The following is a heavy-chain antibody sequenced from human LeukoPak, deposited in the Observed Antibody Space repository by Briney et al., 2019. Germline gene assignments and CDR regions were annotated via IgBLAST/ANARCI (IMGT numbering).Heavy chain of an antibody. CDR2: ITPIFGTA. CDR1: GGTFSSYA. J-gene: IGHJ4*02. D-gene: IGHD5-12*01. V-gene: IGHV1-69*05. Sequence: SVKVSCKASGGTFSSYAISWVRQAPGQGLEWMGRITPIFGTANYAQKFQGRVTITTDESTSTAYMELSSLRSEDTAVYYCARGWIVATGVDYWGQGTLVTVSS. CDR3: ARGWIVATGVDY.